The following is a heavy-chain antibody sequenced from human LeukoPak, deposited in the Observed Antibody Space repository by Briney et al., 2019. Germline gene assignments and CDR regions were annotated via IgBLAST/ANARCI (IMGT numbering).Heavy chain of an antibody. V-gene: IGHV4-59*01. Sequence: SETLSLTCTVSGGPISTYYWSWIRQPPGKRLEWIGYISYSGGTNYNSSLKSRVTISVDTSKNQFSLKLTSVTAADTALYYCARADDRSGYFGGRFDSWGQGTLVTVSS. D-gene: IGHD3-22*01. CDR3: ARADDRSGYFGGRFDS. CDR2: ISYSGGT. CDR1: GGPISTYY. J-gene: IGHJ5*01.